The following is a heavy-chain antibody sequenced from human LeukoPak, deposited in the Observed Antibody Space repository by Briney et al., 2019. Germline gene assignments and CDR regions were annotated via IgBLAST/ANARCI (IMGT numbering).Heavy chain of an antibody. CDR3: AKGKYSSGGVPDY. D-gene: IGHD6-19*01. J-gene: IGHJ4*02. Sequence: GGSLRLSCAASGFTFSSYAMNWVRQAPGKGLEWVSSISGGGESTYYADSVKGRFTVSRDNSKNTLYLQINNLRGEDTAVYYCAKGKYSSGGVPDYWGQGTLVTVSS. CDR2: ISGGGEST. CDR1: GFTFSSYA. V-gene: IGHV3-23*01.